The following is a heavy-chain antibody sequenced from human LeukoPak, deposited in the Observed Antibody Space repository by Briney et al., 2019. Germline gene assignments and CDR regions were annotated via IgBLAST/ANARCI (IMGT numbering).Heavy chain of an antibody. CDR1: GFSLTTSGVG. J-gene: IGHJ4*02. CDR2: IYWDDDK. D-gene: IGHD4-17*01. V-gene: IGHV2-5*02. CDR3: ALEYDGDIDY. Sequence: SGPTLVKPPQPLTLTCTFSGFSLTTSGVGVGWIRQPPAKALEWLAVIYWDDDKRYSPFLKSRLTITQDSSKNQVALTMTNMDPVDTATYYCALEYDGDIDYWGQGTLVTVSS.